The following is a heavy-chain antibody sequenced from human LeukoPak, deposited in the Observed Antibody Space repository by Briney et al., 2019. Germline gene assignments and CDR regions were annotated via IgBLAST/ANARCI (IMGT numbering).Heavy chain of an antibody. CDR3: ARGRGLGVVSPYFDY. D-gene: IGHD3-3*01. J-gene: IGHJ4*02. Sequence: GGSLRLSCAVSGFTFSGFWMSWSRQAPGKGLEWVASINSDGSEGYYADVVKGRFTISRDNAKNSLYLQINSLRAEDTAVYYCARGRGLGVVSPYFDYWGQGTLVTVSS. CDR2: INSDGSEG. V-gene: IGHV3-7*03. CDR1: GFTFSGFW.